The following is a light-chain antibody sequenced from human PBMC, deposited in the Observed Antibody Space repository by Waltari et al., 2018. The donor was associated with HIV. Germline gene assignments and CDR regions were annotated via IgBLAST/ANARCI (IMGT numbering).Light chain of an antibody. Sequence: SYVLTQPPSVSVAPGQTARIPCGGANIGMKSAHWYLQKPGQAPVVVVHEDSDRTSGIPGGFSGFNSRNTATLTISTVEAGDEADYYCQVCDSTSDHCVFGGGTKLTVL. V-gene: IGLV3-21*02. J-gene: IGLJ2*01. CDR1: NIGMKS. CDR2: EDS. CDR3: QVCDSTSDHCV.